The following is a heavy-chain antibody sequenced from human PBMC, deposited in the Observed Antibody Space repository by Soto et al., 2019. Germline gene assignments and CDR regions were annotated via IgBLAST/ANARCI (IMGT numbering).Heavy chain of an antibody. CDR3: ARTTSSWYGLYYFDY. Sequence: SETLSLTCAVSGGSLSSGGYSWSWIRQPPGKGLEWIGYIYHSGSTYYNPSLKSRVTISVDRSKNQFSLKLSSVTAADTAVYYCARTTSSWYGLYYFDYWGQGTLVTVSS. CDR1: GGSLSSGGYS. J-gene: IGHJ4*02. CDR2: IYHSGST. D-gene: IGHD6-13*01. V-gene: IGHV4-30-2*01.